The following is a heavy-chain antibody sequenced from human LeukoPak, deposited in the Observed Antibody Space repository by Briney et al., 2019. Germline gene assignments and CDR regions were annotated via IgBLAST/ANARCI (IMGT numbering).Heavy chain of an antibody. V-gene: IGHV1-18*01. Sequence: ASVKVSCKASGYTFTSYGISWVRQAPGQGLEWMGWISAYNGNTNYAQKLQGRVTMTTDTSTSTAYMELSSLRSEDTAVYYCARGGYYYDSSGYQEVWGQGTLVTVSS. CDR3: ARGGYYYDSSGYQEV. D-gene: IGHD3-22*01. J-gene: IGHJ4*02. CDR1: GYTFTSYG. CDR2: ISAYNGNT.